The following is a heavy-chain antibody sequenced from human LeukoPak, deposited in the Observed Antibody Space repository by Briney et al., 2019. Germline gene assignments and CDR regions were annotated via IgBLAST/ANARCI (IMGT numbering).Heavy chain of an antibody. Sequence: GGSPRLSCAASGFTFSSEGMHWVRQAPGMGLEWVAFIRYDGSNKYYADSVKGRFTISRDNSKNTLYLQMNSLRAEDTAVYYCAKRWFGALDIWGQGTMVTVSS. D-gene: IGHD3-10*01. CDR1: GFTFSSEG. J-gene: IGHJ3*02. CDR2: IRYDGSNK. V-gene: IGHV3-30*02. CDR3: AKRWFGALDI.